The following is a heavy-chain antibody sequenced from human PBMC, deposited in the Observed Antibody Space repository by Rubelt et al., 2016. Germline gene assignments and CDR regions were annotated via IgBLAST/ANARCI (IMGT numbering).Heavy chain of an antibody. D-gene: IGHD6-6*01. J-gene: IGHJ4*01. CDR2: INPSGGST. CDR3: ARDSSNLAARLPNFDY. V-gene: IGHV1-46*01. CDR1: GYIFTSYS. Sequence: GYIFTSYSMHWVRQAPGQGLEWMGIINPSGGSTTYAQKFQGRVSMTRDTSTSTVYMELSSLRYEDTALYYCARDSSNLAARLPNFDYWGHGTLVSVSS.